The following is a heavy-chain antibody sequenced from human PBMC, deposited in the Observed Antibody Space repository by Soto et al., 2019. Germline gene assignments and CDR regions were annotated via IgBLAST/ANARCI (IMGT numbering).Heavy chain of an antibody. V-gene: IGHV3-30-3*01. D-gene: IGHD5-12*01. CDR1: GFTFSSYV. J-gene: IGHJ6*02. Sequence: PGGSLRLSCAASGFTFSSYVMHWVRQAPGKGLEWVAVISYDGSNKYYADSVKGRFTISRDNSKNTLYLQMNSLRAEDTAVYYCARVGYDYPPYYYYGMDVWGQGTRSPSP. CDR2: ISYDGSNK. CDR3: ARVGYDYPPYYYYGMDV.